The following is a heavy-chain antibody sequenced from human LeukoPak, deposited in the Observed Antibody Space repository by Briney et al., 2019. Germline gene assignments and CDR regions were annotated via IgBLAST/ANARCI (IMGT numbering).Heavy chain of an antibody. CDR2: IIPISGTP. Sequence: SVKVSCKASGGILISYVMSWVRQAPGHGLEWMGGIIPISGTPAYAQKFQGRVTITADESTSAAYMELSSLRSEDTALYYCVTLSSSGIYDYWGQGTLVTVSP. CDR1: GGILISYV. J-gene: IGHJ4*02. CDR3: VTLSSSGIYDY. D-gene: IGHD6-19*01. V-gene: IGHV1-69*13.